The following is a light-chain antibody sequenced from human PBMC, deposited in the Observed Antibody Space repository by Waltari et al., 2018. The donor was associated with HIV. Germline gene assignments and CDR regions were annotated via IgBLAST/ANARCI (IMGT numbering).Light chain of an antibody. V-gene: IGLV4-69*01. CDR3: QSWDNGVRV. J-gene: IGLJ3*02. CDR1: SGQSSYS. Sequence: QLALTQSPSASASLGASVRLTCTLSSGQSSYSIAWHQQQPEKGPRFLMRLNSDGSHTRGDGIPDRFSGSASGAERYLTISSLQSEEEADYYGQSWDNGVRVFGGGTKLTVL. CDR2: LNSDGSH.